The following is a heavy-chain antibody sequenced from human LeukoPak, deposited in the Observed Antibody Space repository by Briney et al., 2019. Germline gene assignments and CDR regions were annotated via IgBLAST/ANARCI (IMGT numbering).Heavy chain of an antibody. V-gene: IGHV4-61*02. CDR1: GDSISSGDYY. D-gene: IGHD3-22*01. J-gene: IGHJ3*02. CDR3: ARGPYSYDSSGAVDI. CDR2: ISSSGST. Sequence: SETLSLTCTVSGDSISSGDYYWSWIRQPAGKGLEWIGRISSSGSTNYNPSLKSRVTISVDTSKNQFSLKLSSVTAADTAVYFCARGPYSYDSSGAVDIWGQGTMVTVPS.